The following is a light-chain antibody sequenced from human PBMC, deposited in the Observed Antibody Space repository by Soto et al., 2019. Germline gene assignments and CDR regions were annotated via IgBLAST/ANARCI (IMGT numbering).Light chain of an antibody. J-gene: IGKJ2*01. V-gene: IGKV3-11*01. Sequence: EIVLTQSPATLSLSPGEGATLSCRASQSVNSYLAWYQQRPGQAPRLLIYDASNRATGIPARFSGSGSGTDFTRTISSLEPEDFVVYYCQQRFNWPYTFGQGTKLEIK. CDR2: DAS. CDR1: QSVNSY. CDR3: QQRFNWPYT.